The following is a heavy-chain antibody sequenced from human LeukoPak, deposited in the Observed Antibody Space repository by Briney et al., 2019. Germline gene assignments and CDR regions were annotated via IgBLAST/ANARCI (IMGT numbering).Heavy chain of an antibody. CDR1: GGSISSGSYY. V-gene: IGHV4-61*02. J-gene: IGHJ4*02. D-gene: IGHD5-12*01. CDR2: IYTSRST. Sequence: SQTLSLTCTVSGGSISSGSYYWSWIRQPAGKGLEWIGRIYTSRSTNYNPSLKSRVTISVDTSKNQFSLKLSSVTAADTAVYYCARARGYSGYDLFDYWGQGTLVTVSS. CDR3: ARARGYSGYDLFDY.